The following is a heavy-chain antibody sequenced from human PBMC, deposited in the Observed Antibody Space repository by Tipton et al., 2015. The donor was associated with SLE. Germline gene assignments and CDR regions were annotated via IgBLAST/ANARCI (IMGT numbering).Heavy chain of an antibody. CDR2: IYYSGAT. Sequence: TLSLTCSVSGGSVNGYYWSWIRQPPEKEPEWIGYIYYSGATKYNPSLRSRVTISLDTSKNQFSLKLSSVTAADTAVYYCVRDTGVDIDYWGQGILVTVSS. D-gene: IGHD1-1*01. CDR1: GGSVNGYY. V-gene: IGHV4-59*02. CDR3: VRDTGVDIDY. J-gene: IGHJ4*02.